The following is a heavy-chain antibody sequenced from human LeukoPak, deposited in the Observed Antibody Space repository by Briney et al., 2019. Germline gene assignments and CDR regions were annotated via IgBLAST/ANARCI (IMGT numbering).Heavy chain of an antibody. CDR2: INHSGST. Sequence: PETLSLTCAVYGGSFSGYYWSWIRQPPGKGLEWIGEINHSGSTNYNPSLKSRVTISVDTSKNQFSLKLSSVTAADTAVYYCARVSWNWFDPWGQGTLVTVSS. V-gene: IGHV4-34*01. J-gene: IGHJ5*02. CDR1: GGSFSGYY. CDR3: ARVSWNWFDP.